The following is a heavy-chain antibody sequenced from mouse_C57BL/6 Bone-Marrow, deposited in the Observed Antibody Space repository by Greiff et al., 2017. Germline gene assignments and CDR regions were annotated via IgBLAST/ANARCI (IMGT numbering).Heavy chain of an antibody. V-gene: IGHV1-54*01. CDR3: ARDYYGSSLYWYFDV. Sequence: QVHVKQSGAELVRPGTSVKVSCKASGYAFTNYLIEWVKQRPGQGLEWIGVINPGSGGTNYNEKFKGKATLTADKSSSTAYMQLSSLTSEDSAVYFCARDYYGSSLYWYFDVWGTGTTVTVSS. CDR2: INPGSGGT. D-gene: IGHD1-1*01. CDR1: GYAFTNYL. J-gene: IGHJ1*03.